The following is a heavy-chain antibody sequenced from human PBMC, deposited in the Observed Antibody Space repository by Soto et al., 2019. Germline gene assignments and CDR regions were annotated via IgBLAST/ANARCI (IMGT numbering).Heavy chain of an antibody. J-gene: IGHJ4*02. CDR1: EGTFNSYA. Sequence: QAQVVQSGAEVRKPGSWVRLSCKSSEGTFNSYAIAWVRQAPGQGLDWMGGIIPYYNTLNYAQKFQDRVTITADDSTNTVYMELSSLRSDDTAVYFCASGASRWYPYFFDSWAQATLVTVSS. CDR3: ASGASRWYPYFFDS. V-gene: IGHV1-69*01. D-gene: IGHD6-13*01. CDR2: IIPYYNTL.